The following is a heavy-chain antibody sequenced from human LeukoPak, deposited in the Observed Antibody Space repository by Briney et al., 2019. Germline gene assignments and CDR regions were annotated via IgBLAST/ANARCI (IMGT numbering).Heavy chain of an antibody. D-gene: IGHD6-19*01. CDR1: EFSVGSNY. Sequence: PGGSLRLSCAASEFSVGSNYMTWVRQAPGRGLEWVSLIYSGGSTYYADSVKGRFTIYTDNTKNSLYLQINSLKVEDRAVYYCATGGWYLAYWGQGTLVTVSS. J-gene: IGHJ4*02. CDR2: IYSGGST. CDR3: ATGGWYLAY. V-gene: IGHV3-66*01.